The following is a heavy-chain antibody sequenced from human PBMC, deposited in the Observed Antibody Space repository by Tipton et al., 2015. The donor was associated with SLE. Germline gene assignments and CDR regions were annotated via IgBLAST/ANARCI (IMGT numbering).Heavy chain of an antibody. CDR2: MYNSGST. CDR1: GASIRSGTYK. CDR3: ARGSNSRYDYYGMDV. V-gene: IGHV4-61*10. Sequence: TLSLTCTVSGASIRSGTYKWSWIRQPAGKGLEWIGYMYNSGSTKYNPSLKSRVTISVDTSKNQFSLKLYSVTAADTAAYYCARGSNSRYDYYGMDVWGQGTTVTVSS. D-gene: IGHD4-11*01. J-gene: IGHJ6*02.